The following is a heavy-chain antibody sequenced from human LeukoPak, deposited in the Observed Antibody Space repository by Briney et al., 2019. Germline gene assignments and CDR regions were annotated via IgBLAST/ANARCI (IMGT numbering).Heavy chain of an antibody. CDR3: ARQLGYSSSWNAFDI. CDR2: IIPIFGTA. Sequence: GASVKVSCKASGGTFISYAISWVRQAPGQGLEWMGGIIPIFGTANYAQKFQGRVTITADESTSTAYMELSSLRSEDTAVYYCARQLGYSSSWNAFDIWGQGTMVTVSS. V-gene: IGHV1-69*01. D-gene: IGHD6-13*01. J-gene: IGHJ3*02. CDR1: GGTFISYA.